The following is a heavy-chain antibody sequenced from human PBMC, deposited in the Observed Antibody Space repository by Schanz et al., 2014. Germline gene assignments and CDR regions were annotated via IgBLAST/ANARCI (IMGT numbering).Heavy chain of an antibody. CDR1: GFTFRDYY. CDR2: IYASGAT. V-gene: IGHV3-66*01. D-gene: IGHD6-13*01. Sequence: VQLVESGGGLVKPGGSLRLSCAASGFTFRDYYMSWIRQAPGKGLEWVSTIYASGATYYADSVKRRFTISRDISKNTLYLQMNSLRAEDTSVYFCARVRRRIATPSTPSFRNYYYYAMDVWGQGTTVTVSS. J-gene: IGHJ6*02. CDR3: ARVRRRIATPSTPSFRNYYYYAMDV.